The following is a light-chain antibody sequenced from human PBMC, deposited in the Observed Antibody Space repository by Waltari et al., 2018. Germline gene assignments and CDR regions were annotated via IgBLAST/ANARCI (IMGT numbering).Light chain of an antibody. Sequence: QSALTQPASVSGSPGQSITISCTGTSSDVGGYNYVSWYQQHPGKAPIVMIYDVSNRPSGVSNRFSGSKSGNTASLTISGLQAEDEADYYCSSYTSISIPYVVGTGTKVTVL. CDR1: SSDVGGYNY. V-gene: IGLV2-14*03. J-gene: IGLJ1*01. CDR2: DVS. CDR3: SSYTSISIPYV.